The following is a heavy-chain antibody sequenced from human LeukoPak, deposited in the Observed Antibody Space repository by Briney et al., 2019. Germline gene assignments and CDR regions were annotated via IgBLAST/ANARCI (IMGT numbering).Heavy chain of an antibody. V-gene: IGHV4-34*01. J-gene: IGHJ6*02. CDR1: GGSFSGYY. CDR3: ARVVPGMTTVTTVEEPGYGMDV. D-gene: IGHD4-17*01. Sequence: KPSETLSLTCAVYGGSFSGYYWSWIRQPPGKGLEWIGEINHSGSTNYNPSLKSRVTISVDTSKNQFSLKLSSVTAADTAVYYCARVVPGMTTVTTVEEPGYGMDVWGQGTTVTVSS. CDR2: INHSGST.